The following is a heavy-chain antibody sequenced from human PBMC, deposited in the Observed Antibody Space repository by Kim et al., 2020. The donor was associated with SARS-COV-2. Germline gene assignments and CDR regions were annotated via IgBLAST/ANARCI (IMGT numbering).Heavy chain of an antibody. D-gene: IGHD3-3*02. CDR3: ARLHST. J-gene: IGHJ5*02. CDR1: GFTFSTYW. V-gene: IGHV3-7*01. CDR2: IKEDGGEK. Sequence: GGSLRLSCAASGFTFSTYWMTWVRQAPGKGLEWVANIKEDGGEKYYVGSVEGRFTISRDSAKNSLFLQMNSLRAEDTAVYYCARLHSTWGQGTVVTVSP.